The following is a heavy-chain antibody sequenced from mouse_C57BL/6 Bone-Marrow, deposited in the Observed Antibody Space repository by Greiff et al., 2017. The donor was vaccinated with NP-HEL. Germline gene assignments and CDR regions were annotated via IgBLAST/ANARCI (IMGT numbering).Heavy chain of an antibody. Sequence: EVMLVESGGGLVQPGGSLSLSCAASGFTFTDYYMSWVRQPPGKALEWLGFIRNKANGYTTEYSASVKGRFTISRDNSQSILYLQMNALRAEDSATYYCARYIGGVVARRYWYFDVWGTGTTVTVSS. J-gene: IGHJ1*03. V-gene: IGHV7-3*01. D-gene: IGHD1-1*01. CDR1: GFTFTDYY. CDR3: ARYIGGVVARRYWYFDV. CDR2: IRNKANGYTT.